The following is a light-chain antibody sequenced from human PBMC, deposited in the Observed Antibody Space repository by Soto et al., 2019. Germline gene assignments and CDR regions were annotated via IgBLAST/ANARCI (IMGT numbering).Light chain of an antibody. J-gene: IGKJ1*01. V-gene: IGKV3-15*01. CDR2: GAS. CDR1: QSVNSN. CDR3: QQYNNWPPGA. Sequence: EIVMTQSPDTLSVSPGERATLSCRASQSVNSNLAWYQQKPGQAPRLLIYGASTRATGIPARFSGSGSGTEFTLTISSLQSEDFAVYYCQQYNNWPPGAFGQGTKVEIK.